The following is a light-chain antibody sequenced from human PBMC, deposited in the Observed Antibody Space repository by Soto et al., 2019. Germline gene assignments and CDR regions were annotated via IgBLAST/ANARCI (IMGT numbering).Light chain of an antibody. CDR3: CSYAGSFPH. V-gene: IGLV2-11*01. CDR2: DVT. J-gene: IGLJ2*01. Sequence: QSALTQPRSVSGSPGQSVTISCTGSSSDVGGYNFVSWYQKVPGKAPKLMIYDVTKRPSGFPDRFSGSKSGNTASLTISGLHGEDEADYYCCSYAGSFPHFGGGTKLTVL. CDR1: SSDVGGYNF.